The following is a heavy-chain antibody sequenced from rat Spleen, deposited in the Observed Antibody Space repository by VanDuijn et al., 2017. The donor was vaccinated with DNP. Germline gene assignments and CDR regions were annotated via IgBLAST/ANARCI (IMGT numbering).Heavy chain of an antibody. D-gene: IGHD1-9*01. CDR2: ISTSGGSI. CDR1: GFTFSDYY. J-gene: IGHJ2*01. V-gene: IGHV5-25*01. CDR3: AKGYGYKFDY. Sequence: EVQLVESGGGLVQPGRSLKLSCAVSGFTFSDYYMAWVRQAPAKGLEWVATISTSGGSIYYPDSVKGRFTISRDNAENTVYLQMNSLRSEDTATYYCAKGYGYKFDYWGQGIMVTVSS.